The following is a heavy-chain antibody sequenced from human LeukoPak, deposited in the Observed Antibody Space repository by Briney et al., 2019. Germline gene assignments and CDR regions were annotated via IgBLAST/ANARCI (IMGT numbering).Heavy chain of an antibody. CDR1: GFTFDDYA. Sequence: PGGSLRLSCTASGFTFDDYAMHWVRHAPGKGLQWVSLISADGDNTYYADSVRGRFTISRDNNINSLYLQLSSLGTEDTAFYYCAKGGYSVYHFDYWGQGTLVTVSS. V-gene: IGHV3-43*02. CDR3: AKGGYSVYHFDY. J-gene: IGHJ4*02. D-gene: IGHD5/OR15-5a*01. CDR2: ISADGDNT.